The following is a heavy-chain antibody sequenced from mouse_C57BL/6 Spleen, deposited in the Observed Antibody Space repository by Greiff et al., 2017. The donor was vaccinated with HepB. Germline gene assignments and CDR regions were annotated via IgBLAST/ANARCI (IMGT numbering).Heavy chain of an antibody. CDR2: IYPRSGNT. V-gene: IGHV1-81*01. CDR3: ARVTTVVAPGYFDY. Sequence: VQLVESGAELARPGASVKLSCKASGYTFTSYGISWVKQRTGQGLEWIGEIYPRSGNTYYNEKFKGKATLTADKSSSTAYMELRSLTSEDSAVYFCARVTTVVAPGYFDYWGQGTTLTVSS. CDR1: GYTFTSYG. J-gene: IGHJ2*01. D-gene: IGHD1-1*01.